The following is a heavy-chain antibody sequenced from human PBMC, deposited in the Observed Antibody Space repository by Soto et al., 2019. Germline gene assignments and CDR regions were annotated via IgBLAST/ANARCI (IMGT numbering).Heavy chain of an antibody. D-gene: IGHD1-26*01. Sequence: GGSLRLSCAASGFTFSSYGMHWVRQAPGKGLEWVAVIWYDGSNKYYADSVKGRFTISRDNSKNTLYLQMNSLRAEDTAVYYCARRRGGGATEENYYYYGMDVWGQGTTVTVSS. CDR2: IWYDGSNK. CDR1: GFTFSSYG. V-gene: IGHV3-33*01. CDR3: ARRRGGGATEENYYYYGMDV. J-gene: IGHJ6*02.